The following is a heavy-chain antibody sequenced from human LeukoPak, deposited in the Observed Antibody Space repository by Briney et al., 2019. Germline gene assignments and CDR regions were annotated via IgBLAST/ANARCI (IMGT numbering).Heavy chain of an antibody. J-gene: IGHJ4*02. V-gene: IGHV3-43*02. Sequence: GGSLRLSCAASGFTFDDYAMHWVRQAPGKGLEWVSLIRGDGGSTYYADSVKGRFTISRDNSKNSLYLQMNSLRTEDTALYYCAKDSGDGYNRSPMDFDYWGQGTLVTVSS. CDR1: GFTFDDYA. CDR3: AKDSGDGYNRSPMDFDY. D-gene: IGHD5-24*01. CDR2: IRGDGGST.